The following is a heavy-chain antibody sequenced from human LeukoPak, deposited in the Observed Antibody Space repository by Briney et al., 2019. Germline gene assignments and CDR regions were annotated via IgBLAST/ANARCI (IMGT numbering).Heavy chain of an antibody. J-gene: IGHJ5*02. V-gene: IGHV1-2*02. CDR2: INPKSGVT. D-gene: IGHD2/OR15-2a*01. CDR3: ARPLGSLKEYWWFDP. Sequence: ASVKVSCKTSGYTFTGYYMHWLRQAPGQGLEWMGWINPKSGVTNFAQYFQGRVTMTRDTSSTTVYMELTRLRSDDTAVYYCARPLGSLKEYWWFDPWGQGTLVTVSS. CDR1: GYTFTGYY.